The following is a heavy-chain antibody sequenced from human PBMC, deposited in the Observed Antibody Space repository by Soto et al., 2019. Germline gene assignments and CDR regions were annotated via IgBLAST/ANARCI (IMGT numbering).Heavy chain of an antibody. Sequence: QVQLVESGGGVVQPGRSLRLSCAASGFTFSSYGMHWVRQAPGKGLEWVAVISYDGSNKYYADSVKGRFTISRDNSKNTLYLQMNSLRAEDTAVYYCAKDGEFSRSSRNPWGQGTLVTVSS. V-gene: IGHV3-30*18. D-gene: IGHD6-13*01. CDR1: GFTFSSYG. J-gene: IGHJ5*02. CDR2: ISYDGSNK. CDR3: AKDGEFSRSSRNP.